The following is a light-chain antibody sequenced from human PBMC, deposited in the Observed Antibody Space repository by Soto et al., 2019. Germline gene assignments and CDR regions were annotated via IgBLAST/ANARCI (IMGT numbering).Light chain of an antibody. CDR3: SSYTSSRIRV. CDR2: DVT. J-gene: IGLJ3*02. CDR1: SSDIGAYNY. Sequence: QSALTQPASVSGSPGLSITISCTGSSSDIGAYNYVSWYQQHPGKAPKLMIYDVTNRPSGLSNRFSGSKSGSTASLTISGLQAEDEADYYCSSYTSSRIRVFGGGTKLTVL. V-gene: IGLV2-14*01.